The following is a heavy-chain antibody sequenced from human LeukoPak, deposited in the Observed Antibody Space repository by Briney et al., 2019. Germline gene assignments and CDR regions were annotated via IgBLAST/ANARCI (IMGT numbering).Heavy chain of an antibody. J-gene: IGHJ6*03. CDR1: AFTFTSYS. V-gene: IGHV3-48*01. Sequence: AGTLCLSCAASAFTFTSYSMNWVRQAQGKGLEWVSYITSYSSTTYYADSVKGRFTISRDNATNSLYLNMHSPRAEDTSVYYCAERGITMIGGVWGKGTRV. D-gene: IGHD3-10*02. CDR2: ITSYSSTT. CDR3: AERGITMIGGV.